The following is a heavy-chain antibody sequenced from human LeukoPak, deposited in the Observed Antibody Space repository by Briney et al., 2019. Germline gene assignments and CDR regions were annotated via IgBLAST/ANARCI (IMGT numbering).Heavy chain of an antibody. CDR1: GGTFSSYS. CDR2: IIPIFGTA. J-gene: IGHJ4*02. V-gene: IGHV1-69*13. Sequence: SVRVSCKASGGTFSSYSISWVRQAPGQGLEWMGGIIPIFGTANYAQKFQGRVTITADESTSTAYMELSSLRSEDTAVYYCARDCVDVYGDLGGCWGQGTLVTVSS. CDR3: ARDCVDVYGDLGGC. D-gene: IGHD4-17*01.